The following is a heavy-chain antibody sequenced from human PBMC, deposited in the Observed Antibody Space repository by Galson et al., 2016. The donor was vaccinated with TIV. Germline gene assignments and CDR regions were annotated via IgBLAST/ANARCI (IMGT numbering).Heavy chain of an antibody. CDR1: GASITSYS. J-gene: IGHJ3*02. CDR3: ARGEWPSVPDAMQAFDI. CDR2: IFQTGST. D-gene: IGHD2-2*01. V-gene: IGHV4-59*12. Sequence: ETLSLTCTVSGASITSYSWSWIRQPPGKGLEWIGYIFQTGSTYYNPSLMSLKSRVTISLDISKNQFSLKVKSVTAADTAMYHCARGEWPSVPDAMQAFDIWGQGTMVAVSS.